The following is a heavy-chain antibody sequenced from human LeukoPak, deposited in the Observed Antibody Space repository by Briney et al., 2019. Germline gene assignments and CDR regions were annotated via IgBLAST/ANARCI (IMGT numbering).Heavy chain of an antibody. V-gene: IGHV3-21*01. CDR2: IISGDGHT. CDR3: ARKIRDAFDI. Sequence: PGGSLRLSCAASGFTFSDYWMTWVRQAPGKGLEWVSSIISGDGHTYYAESTKGRFTISRDNAKNSVYLQMNSLRAEDTAVYYCARKIRDAFDIWGQGTMVTVSS. CDR1: GFTFSDYW. J-gene: IGHJ3*02.